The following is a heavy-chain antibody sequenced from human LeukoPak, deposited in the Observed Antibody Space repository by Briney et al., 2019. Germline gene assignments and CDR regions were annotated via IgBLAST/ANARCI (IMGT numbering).Heavy chain of an antibody. J-gene: IGHJ4*02. CDR2: IKTKTDGGTT. D-gene: IGHD6-25*01. V-gene: IGHV3-15*01. CDR1: GFTFSNAW. CDR3: TTVPRAAANY. Sequence: GGSLRLSCAASGFTFSNAWMSWVRQAPGKGLEWVGRIKTKTDGGTTEYAAPVKGRFTISRDDSKNTLYLQMNSLKTEDTALYFCTTVPRAAANYWGQGTLVTVSS.